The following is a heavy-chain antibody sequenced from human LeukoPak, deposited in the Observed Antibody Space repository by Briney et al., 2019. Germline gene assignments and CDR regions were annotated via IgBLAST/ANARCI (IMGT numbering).Heavy chain of an antibody. CDR3: AREDSENYYFDY. Sequence: ASVNVSCKASGYTFTGYYMHWGRQAPGQGLEWMGWINPNSGGTNYAQKFQGRVTMTRDTSISTAYMELRGLRSDDPAMYYCAREDSENYYFDYGGQGTLVTVSS. CDR1: GYTFTGYY. J-gene: IGHJ4*02. D-gene: IGHD2-21*01. CDR2: INPNSGGT. V-gene: IGHV1-2*02.